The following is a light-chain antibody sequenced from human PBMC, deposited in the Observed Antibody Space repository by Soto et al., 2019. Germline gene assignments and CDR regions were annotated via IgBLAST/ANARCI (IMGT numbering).Light chain of an antibody. CDR1: SSDVGGYNY. CDR3: SSYTSSSTYV. V-gene: IGLV2-14*01. Sequence: VLTQPASVSGSPGQSITISCTGTSSDVGGYNYVSWYQQHSGKAPKLMIYEVSYRPSGVSNRFSGSKSGNTASLTISGLQAEDEADYYCSSYTSSSTYVFGTGTKVTVL. J-gene: IGLJ1*01. CDR2: EVS.